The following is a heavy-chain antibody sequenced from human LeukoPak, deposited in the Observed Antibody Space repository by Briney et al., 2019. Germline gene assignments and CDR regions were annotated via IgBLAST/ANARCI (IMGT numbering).Heavy chain of an antibody. D-gene: IGHD3-16*02. CDR2: IYYSGST. J-gene: IGHJ4*02. CDR1: GGSISSYY. V-gene: IGHV4-59*08. Sequence: PSETLSLTCTVSGGSISSYYWSWIRQPPGKGLEWIGYIYYSGSTNYNPSLKSRVTISVDTSKNQFSLKLSSVTPADTAVYYCARHVRDMITFGGVIAQLDYWGQGTLVTVSS. CDR3: ARHVRDMITFGGVIAQLDY.